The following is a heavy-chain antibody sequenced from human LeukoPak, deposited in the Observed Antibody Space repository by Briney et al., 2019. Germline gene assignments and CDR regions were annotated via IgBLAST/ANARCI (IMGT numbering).Heavy chain of an antibody. V-gene: IGHV1-2*01. D-gene: IGHD2-2*01. CDR3: ARGACRGASCKGWFDP. CDR2: INPNSGGT. CDR1: GYTFTGYY. Sequence: GASVKVSCKASGYTFTGYYMHWVRQAPGQGLEWMGWINPNSGGTKYAQKFQGRVTSTRDTSISPAYMELSRLRSDDTAVYYCARGACRGASCKGWFDPWGQGTLVTVSS. J-gene: IGHJ5*02.